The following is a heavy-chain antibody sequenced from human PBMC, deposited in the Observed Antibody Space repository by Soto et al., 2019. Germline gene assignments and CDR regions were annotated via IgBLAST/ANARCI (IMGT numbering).Heavy chain of an antibody. CDR1: GGTFSSYA. CDR2: IIPIFGTA. Sequence: QVQLVQSGAEVKKPGSSVKVSCKASGGTFSSYAISWVRQAPGQGLEWMGGIIPIFGTANYEQKFQGRGTITADESTSTAYMGLSSLRSEDTAVYYCARCRDCYKRYYFYYWGQGTLVTVSS. V-gene: IGHV1-69*12. J-gene: IGHJ4*02. D-gene: IGHD2-21*01. CDR3: ARCRDCYKRYYFYY.